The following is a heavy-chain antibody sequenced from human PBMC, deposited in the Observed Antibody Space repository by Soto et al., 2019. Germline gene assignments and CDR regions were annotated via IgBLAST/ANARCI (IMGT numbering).Heavy chain of an antibody. CDR2: IFDTGCA. J-gene: IGHJ4*02. CDR3: ARHRGYSGYKALDH. CDR1: GGSISGHY. Sequence: QVQLQESGPGRLKPSETLSLTCTVSGGSISGHYWSWIRPSPGKGLEWIGYIFDTGCANYNPSLGSRVTMSVATSKPQFSLGLRFVTATDPAVYYFARHRGYSGYKALDHWGQGTRVTVSS. V-gene: IGHV4-59*08. D-gene: IGHD5-12*01.